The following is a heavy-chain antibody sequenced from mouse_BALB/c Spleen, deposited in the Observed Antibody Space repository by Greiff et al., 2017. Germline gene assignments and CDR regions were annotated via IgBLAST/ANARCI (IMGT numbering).Heavy chain of an antibody. CDR3: ARIAGDYAMDY. CDR2: IDPANGNT. Sequence: VQLQQSGAELVKPGASVKLSCTASGFNIKDTYMHWVKLRPEQGLEWIGRIDPANGNTKYDPKFQGKATITADTSSNTAYLQLSSLTSEDTAVYYCARIAGDYAMDYWGQGTSVTVSS. CDR1: GFNIKDTY. V-gene: IGHV14-3*02. J-gene: IGHJ4*01.